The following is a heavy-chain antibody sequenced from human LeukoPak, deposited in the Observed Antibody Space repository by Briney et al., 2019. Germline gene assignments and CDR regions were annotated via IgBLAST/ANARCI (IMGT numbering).Heavy chain of an antibody. D-gene: IGHD3-10*01. Sequence: SETLSLTCTVSGGSISSYYWSWIRQPPGKGLEWIGYIYYSGSTNYNPSLKSRVTISVDTSKNQFSLKLSSVTAADTAVYYCARVPLPRGPKVAFDIWGHGTMVTVSS. V-gene: IGHV4-59*08. CDR2: IYYSGST. J-gene: IGHJ3*02. CDR3: ARVPLPRGPKVAFDI. CDR1: GGSISSYY.